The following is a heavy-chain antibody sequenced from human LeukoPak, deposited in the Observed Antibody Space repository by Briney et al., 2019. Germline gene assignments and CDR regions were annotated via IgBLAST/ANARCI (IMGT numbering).Heavy chain of an antibody. D-gene: IGHD2-2*01. J-gene: IGHJ4*02. CDR1: EFTFTTSW. CDR2: INPDASTK. CDR3: ARDRAFSTFDY. V-gene: IGHV3-7*01. Sequence: GGSLTLSCAASEFTFTTSWMTWVRQAPGKGLEWLGNINPDASTKNYAASVRGRFTFSRDSAKNSLYLHMSSLRAEDTAIYYCARDRAFSTFDYWGRGTLVTVSS.